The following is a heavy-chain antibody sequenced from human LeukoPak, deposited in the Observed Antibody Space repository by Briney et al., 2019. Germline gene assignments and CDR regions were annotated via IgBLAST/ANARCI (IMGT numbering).Heavy chain of an antibody. CDR3: ARGAGEVNVWGSFRLGGFDY. CDR2: IWYDGSNNK. Sequence: GGSLRLSCAASGFTFSSYGMHWVRQAPGKGLEWVAVIWYDGSNNKYYGDSVKGLFTISRDNSKNTLYLQMNSLRAEDTAVYYCARGAGEVNVWGSFRLGGFDYWGQGTLVAVSS. D-gene: IGHD3-16*02. J-gene: IGHJ4*02. V-gene: IGHV3-33*01. CDR1: GFTFSSYG.